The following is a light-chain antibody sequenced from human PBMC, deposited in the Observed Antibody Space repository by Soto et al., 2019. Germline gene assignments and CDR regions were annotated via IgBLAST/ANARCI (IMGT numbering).Light chain of an antibody. Sequence: EIVLTQSPATLSLSPGERATISCRASQSVSSYLAWYQQKPGQAPRLLIYDASNRATGIPARFSGSGSGTDFTLTISSLEHEDFAVYYCQQRSNWPPITFGQGTRLEIK. J-gene: IGKJ5*01. V-gene: IGKV3-11*01. CDR2: DAS. CDR1: QSVSSY. CDR3: QQRSNWPPIT.